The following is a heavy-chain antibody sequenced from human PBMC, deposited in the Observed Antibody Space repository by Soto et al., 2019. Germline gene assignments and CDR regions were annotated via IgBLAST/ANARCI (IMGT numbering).Heavy chain of an antibody. V-gene: IGHV3-33*01. Sequence: QVQLVESGGGVVQPGRSLRLSCAASGFTFSSYGMHWVRQAPGKGLEWVAVIWYDGSNKYYADSVKGRFTISRDNSKSTLYLQMNSLRAEDTAVYYCARDAGSSGYYPWGYYYYGMDVWGQGTTVTVSS. CDR2: IWYDGSNK. CDR1: GFTFSSYG. J-gene: IGHJ6*02. D-gene: IGHD3-22*01. CDR3: ARDAGSSGYYPWGYYYYGMDV.